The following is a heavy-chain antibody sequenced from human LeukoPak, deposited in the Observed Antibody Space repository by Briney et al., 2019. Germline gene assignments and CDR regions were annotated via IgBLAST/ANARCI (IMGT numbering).Heavy chain of an antibody. CDR3: TSRPLNYYDSSGYYGIDY. CDR1: GFTFSDSA. D-gene: IGHD3-22*01. J-gene: IGHJ4*02. CDR2: IRSKANSYAT. Sequence: GGSLRLSCAASGFTFSDSAMHWVGQASAKGLEWVGRIRSKANSYATAYAASVKGRFTISRDDSKNTAYLQLNSLKTEDTAVYYCTSRPLNYYDSSGYYGIDYWGQGTLVTVSS. V-gene: IGHV3-73*01.